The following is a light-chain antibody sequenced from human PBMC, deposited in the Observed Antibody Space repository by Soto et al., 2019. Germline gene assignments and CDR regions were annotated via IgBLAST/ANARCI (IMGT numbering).Light chain of an antibody. J-gene: IGKJ1*01. CDR3: QQYGNSPWT. CDR1: QSVSNSY. Sequence: IVLTQSPGTLSLSPGERTTLSCRASQSVSNSYLAWYQPKPGQAPRLLIYGASSRAAGIPDRFSGSGSGTDFTLTISRLEREGFAVYYCQQYGNSPWTFRQGTQVQI. CDR2: GAS. V-gene: IGKV3-20*01.